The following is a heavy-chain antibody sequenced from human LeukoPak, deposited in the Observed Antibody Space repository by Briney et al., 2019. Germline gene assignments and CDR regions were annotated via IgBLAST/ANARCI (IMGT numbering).Heavy chain of an antibody. J-gene: IGHJ4*02. CDR3: ARDLNLDY. Sequence: GGSLRLSCAASGFTVSSTYMSWVRQAPGKGLEWVSIIYSGGSTYYADSVKGRFTISRDNSKNTVYLQTNSLRAEDTAVYYCARDLNLDYWGQGTLVTVSS. V-gene: IGHV3-66*01. CDR2: IYSGGST. CDR1: GFTVSSTY.